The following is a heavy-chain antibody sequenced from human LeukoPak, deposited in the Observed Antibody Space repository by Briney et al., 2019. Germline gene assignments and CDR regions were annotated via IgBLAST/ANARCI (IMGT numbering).Heavy chain of an antibody. CDR1: GFTFSSYA. J-gene: IGHJ4*02. D-gene: IGHD6-19*01. Sequence: HPGGSLRLSCAASGFTFSSYAMQWVRQAPGKGLEWVSCISWNSGSIGYADSVKGRFTISRDNAKNSLYLQMNSLRAEDTALYYCGKQHSIGVATFDYWGRGTLVTVSS. V-gene: IGHV3-9*01. CDR3: GKQHSIGVATFDY. CDR2: ISWNSGSI.